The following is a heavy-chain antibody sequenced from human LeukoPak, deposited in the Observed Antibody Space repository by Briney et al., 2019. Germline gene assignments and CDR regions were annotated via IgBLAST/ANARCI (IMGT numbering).Heavy chain of an antibody. CDR2: INPNSGGT. CDR3: ARLSGYSGYAKYYFDY. Sequence: GASVKVSCKASGYTFTGYYMHWAREAPGQGLEWMGWINPNSGGTNYAQKFQGRVTMTRDTSISTAYMELSRLRSDDTAVYYCARLSGYSGYAKYYFDYWGQGTLVTVSS. J-gene: IGHJ4*02. CDR1: GYTFTGYY. D-gene: IGHD5-12*01. V-gene: IGHV1-2*02.